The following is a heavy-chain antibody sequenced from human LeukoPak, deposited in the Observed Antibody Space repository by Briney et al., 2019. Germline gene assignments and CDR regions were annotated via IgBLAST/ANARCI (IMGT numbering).Heavy chain of an antibody. Sequence: ASVKVSCKASGYTFTGYFMHWVRQAPGQGLDWMGWINPKSGDTNYAQKFQGRVTMTRDTSISTAYMELSRLTSDDTAVYYCASLYYDSIAFDIWGQGTMVTVSP. J-gene: IGHJ3*02. V-gene: IGHV1-2*02. CDR2: INPKSGDT. CDR3: ASLYYDSIAFDI. D-gene: IGHD3-16*01. CDR1: GYTFTGYF.